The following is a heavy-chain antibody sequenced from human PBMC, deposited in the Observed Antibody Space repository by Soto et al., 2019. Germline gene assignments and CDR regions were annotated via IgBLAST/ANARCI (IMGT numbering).Heavy chain of an antibody. Sequence: SETLSLTCAVSGGSISSGGYSWSWIRQPPGKGLEWIGYIYHSGSTYYNPSLKSRVTISVDTSRNQFSLKLSSVTATDTAVYYCARHVRGWQLMLDNWGQGSLVTVSS. V-gene: IGHV4-30-2*03. CDR3: ARHVRGWQLMLDN. CDR1: GGSISSGGYS. D-gene: IGHD6-13*01. J-gene: IGHJ4*02. CDR2: IYHSGST.